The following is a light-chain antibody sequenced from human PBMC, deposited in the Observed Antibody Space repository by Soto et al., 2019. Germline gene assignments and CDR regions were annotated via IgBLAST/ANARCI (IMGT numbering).Light chain of an antibody. J-gene: IGKJ3*01. CDR3: QPDGASPFT. V-gene: IGKV3-20*01. Sequence: VVLTQSPATLSLSPGERATLSCRASRHVYINALGWYQQKPGRTPTLLIYGASTRATDVPDRFSATGSGTDFSLTISRVEPEDSAVYYCQPDGASPFTFGPGTRLEI. CDR1: RHVYINA. CDR2: GAS.